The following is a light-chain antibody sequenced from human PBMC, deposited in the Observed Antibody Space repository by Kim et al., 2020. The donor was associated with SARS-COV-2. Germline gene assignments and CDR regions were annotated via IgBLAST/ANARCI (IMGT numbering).Light chain of an antibody. CDR3: QQYDDWPGT. V-gene: IGKV3-15*01. Sequence: RVMTQSPATMSVFPGERVTLSCRASQSVFSKLAWYQHKPGQPPRLLIYDSSTRATGIPARFSGSGSGTEFTLTIGSLQSEDFAVYFCQQYDDWPGTFGQGTKVDIK. J-gene: IGKJ1*01. CDR1: QSVFSK. CDR2: DSS.